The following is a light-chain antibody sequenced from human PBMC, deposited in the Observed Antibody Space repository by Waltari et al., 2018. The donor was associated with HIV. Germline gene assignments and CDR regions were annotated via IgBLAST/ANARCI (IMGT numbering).Light chain of an antibody. J-gene: IGLJ3*02. Sequence: QSVLTQPPSASGTPGQRVTISCSGSSSNIESNTVNWYQQLPGTAPKLLIYSNYHRPSGVPDRFSGSKSGTSASLAISGLQSEDEADYYCATWDDSLNGRVFGGGTKLTVL. CDR3: ATWDDSLNGRV. CDR2: SNY. V-gene: IGLV1-44*01. CDR1: SSNIESNT.